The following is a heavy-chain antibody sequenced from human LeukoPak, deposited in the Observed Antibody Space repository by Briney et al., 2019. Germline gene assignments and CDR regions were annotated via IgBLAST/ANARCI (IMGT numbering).Heavy chain of an antibody. Sequence: GGSLRLSCAASGFTFSSHAMGWVRQAPGKGLEWVSSITGSGASTYYGDSVKGRFTISRDNSKNTLYLQTNRLRAEDTAVYYCAKDGGGSLEWLPPMDVWGQGTTVTVSS. CDR1: GFTFSSHA. D-gene: IGHD3-3*01. CDR3: AKDGGGSLEWLPPMDV. CDR2: ITGSGAST. J-gene: IGHJ6*02. V-gene: IGHV3-23*01.